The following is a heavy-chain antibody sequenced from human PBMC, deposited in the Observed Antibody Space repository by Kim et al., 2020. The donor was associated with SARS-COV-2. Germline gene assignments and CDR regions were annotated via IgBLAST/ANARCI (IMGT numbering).Heavy chain of an antibody. J-gene: IGHJ5*02. D-gene: IGHD2-15*01. Sequence: NDAQKCQGRVTIPADEATGTAYMELSSLRSEDTAVYYCARDKADDESFDPWGQGTLVTVSS. CDR3: ARDKADDESFDP. V-gene: IGHV1-69*01.